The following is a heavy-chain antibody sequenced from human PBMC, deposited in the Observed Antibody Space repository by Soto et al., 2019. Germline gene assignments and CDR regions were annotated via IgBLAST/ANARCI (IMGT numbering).Heavy chain of an antibody. J-gene: IGHJ4*02. CDR2: IYHSGST. CDR1: GGSISSGGYS. D-gene: IGHD3-3*01. CDR3: ARARGHYDFWSGYSQYYFDY. Sequence: KASETLSLTCAVSGGSISSGGYSWSWIRQPPGKGLEWIGYIYHSGSTYYNPSLKSRVTISVDRSKNQFSLKLSSVTAADTAVYYCARARGHYDFWSGYSQYYFDYWGQGTLVTVSS. V-gene: IGHV4-30-2*01.